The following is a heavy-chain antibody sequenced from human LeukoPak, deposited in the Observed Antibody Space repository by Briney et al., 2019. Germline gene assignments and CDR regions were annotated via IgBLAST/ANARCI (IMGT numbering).Heavy chain of an antibody. J-gene: IGHJ3*02. CDR1: GYTFTSYD. CDR2: MNPNSGNT. V-gene: IGHV1-8*03. D-gene: IGHD3-22*01. CDR3: ARRTGYYYDSSGYLDDAFDI. Sequence: ASVKVSCKASGYTFTSYDINWVRQATGQGLEWMGWMNPNSGNTGYAQKFQGRVTITRNTSISAAYMELSSLRSEDTAVYYCARRTGYYYDSSGYLDDAFDIWGQGTMVTVSS.